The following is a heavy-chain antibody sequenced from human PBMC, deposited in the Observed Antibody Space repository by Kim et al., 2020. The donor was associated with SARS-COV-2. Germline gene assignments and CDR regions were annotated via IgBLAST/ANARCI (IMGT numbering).Heavy chain of an antibody. J-gene: IGHJ4*02. CDR2: IYYSGST. D-gene: IGHD5-12*01. V-gene: IGHV4-59*01. CDR3: ARDRDGYNPHFDY. Sequence: SETLSLTCTVSGGSISSYYWSWIRQPPGKGLEWIGYIYYSGSTNYNPSLKSRVTISVDTSKNQFSLKLSSVTAADTAVYYCARDRDGYNPHFDYWGQGTL. CDR1: GGSISSYY.